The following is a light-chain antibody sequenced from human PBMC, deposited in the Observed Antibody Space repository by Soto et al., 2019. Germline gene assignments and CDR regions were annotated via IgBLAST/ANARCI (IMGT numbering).Light chain of an antibody. J-gene: IGKJ2*01. CDR1: QSISSY. CDR3: QQSYSTPL. V-gene: IGKV1-39*01. Sequence: DIQMTQSPSSLSATVGDRVTITCRASQSISSYVNWYQQKPGKAPKLLIYAASSLQSGVPSRFSGSGSGTAVTLTISSLQPDDFSTYYCQQSYSTPLFGKGTKLEIK. CDR2: AAS.